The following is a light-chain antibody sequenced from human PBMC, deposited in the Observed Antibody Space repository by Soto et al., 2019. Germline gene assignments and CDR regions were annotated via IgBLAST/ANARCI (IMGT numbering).Light chain of an antibody. CDR1: SSNIGNNY. Sequence: QSALTQPPSVSAAPGQKVTISCSGSSSNIGNNYVSWYQQLPGTAPKLLIYDNNKRPSGIPDRFSGSKSGTSATLGITGLQTGDEADYYCGTWDSSLSARVFGTGTKVTV. J-gene: IGLJ1*01. V-gene: IGLV1-51*01. CDR2: DNN. CDR3: GTWDSSLSARV.